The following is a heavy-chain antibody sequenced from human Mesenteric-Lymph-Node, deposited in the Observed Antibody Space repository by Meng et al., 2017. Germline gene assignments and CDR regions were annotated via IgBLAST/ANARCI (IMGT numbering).Heavy chain of an antibody. V-gene: IGHV4-38-2*01. J-gene: IGHJ4*02. Sequence: GSLRLSCAVSGYSISSGYYWGWIRQPPGKGLEWIGSIYHSGSTYYNPSLKSRVTISVDTSNNHFSLKLTSVTAADTAVYYCARRATVTASPFDYWGQGTQVTVSS. CDR3: ARRATVTASPFDY. CDR1: GYSISSGYY. D-gene: IGHD4-17*01. CDR2: IYHSGST.